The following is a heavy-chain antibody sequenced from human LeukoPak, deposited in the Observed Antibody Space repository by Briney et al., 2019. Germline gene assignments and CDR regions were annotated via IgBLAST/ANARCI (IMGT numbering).Heavy chain of an antibody. J-gene: IGHJ4*02. D-gene: IGHD4-17*01. Sequence: SQTLSLTCTVSGGSISSGGYYWSWIRQHPGKGLEWIGYIYYSGSTYYNPSLKSRLTISVDTSENQFSLKLSSVTAADTAVYYCARLRGAMTTVTSDFDYWGQGTLVTVSS. CDR2: IYYSGST. CDR1: GGSISSGGYY. V-gene: IGHV4-31*03. CDR3: ARLRGAMTTVTSDFDY.